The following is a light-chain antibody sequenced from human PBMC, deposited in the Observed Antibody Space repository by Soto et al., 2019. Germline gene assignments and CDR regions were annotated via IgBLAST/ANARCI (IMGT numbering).Light chain of an antibody. Sequence: QSALTQSPSASGTPGQRVTISCSGSASTIGRNYVHWYQQLPGTAPKLLIYGNSNRPSGVPDRFSGSKSGTSASLAITGLQAEDEADYYCQSYDSSLSGSGVFGTGTKVTVL. CDR1: ASTIGRNY. V-gene: IGLV1-40*01. CDR3: QSYDSSLSGSGV. J-gene: IGLJ1*01. CDR2: GNS.